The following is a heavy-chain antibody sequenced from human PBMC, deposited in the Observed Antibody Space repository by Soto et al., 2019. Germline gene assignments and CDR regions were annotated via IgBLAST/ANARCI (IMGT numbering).Heavy chain of an antibody. J-gene: IGHJ5*02. CDR1: GLTVSNYA. V-gene: IGHV3-30*18. Sequence: GSLRLRFAASGLTVSNYAVHVVRQAQGKGLEWVAVISYDGSSKYHADSVKGRFTISRDNSKNTLHLQMNSLRAEDTAVYSWSKDRRGGGAVLGAWGQAPPGTVSS. D-gene: IGHD2-8*01. CDR2: ISYDGSSK. CDR3: SKDRRGGGAVLGA.